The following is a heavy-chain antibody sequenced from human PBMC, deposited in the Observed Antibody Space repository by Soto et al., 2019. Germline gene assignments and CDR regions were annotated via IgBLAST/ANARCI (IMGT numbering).Heavy chain of an antibody. CDR1: GFTVSSNY. D-gene: IGHD2-8*01. Sequence: EVQLVESGGGLVQPGGSLRLSCAASGFTVSSNYMSWVRQAPGKGLEWVSVIYSGGSTYYADSVKGRFTISRDNSKNTLYLQMNSLRAEDTVVYYCARELGYCTNGVCYPGYYYYYMDVWGKGTTVTVSS. V-gene: IGHV3-66*01. CDR2: IYSGGST. J-gene: IGHJ6*03. CDR3: ARELGYCTNGVCYPGYYYYYMDV.